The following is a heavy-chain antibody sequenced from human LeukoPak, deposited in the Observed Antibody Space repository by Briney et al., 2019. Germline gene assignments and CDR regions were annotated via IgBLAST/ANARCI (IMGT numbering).Heavy chain of an antibody. Sequence: GGSLRLSCAASGFTFDDYAMHWVRQAPGKGLEWVSGISWNSGSIGYADSVKGRFTISRDNAKNSLYLQMNSLRAEDTALYYCAKAGDGDIVVVPAALTGYYGMDVWGQGTTVTVSS. V-gene: IGHV3-9*01. D-gene: IGHD2-2*01. J-gene: IGHJ6*02. CDR1: GFTFDDYA. CDR2: ISWNSGSI. CDR3: AKAGDGDIVVVPAALTGYYGMDV.